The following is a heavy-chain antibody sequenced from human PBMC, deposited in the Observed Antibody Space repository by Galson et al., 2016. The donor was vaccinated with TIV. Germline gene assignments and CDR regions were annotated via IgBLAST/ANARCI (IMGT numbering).Heavy chain of an antibody. CDR2: ISTNNGKT. Sequence: SVKVSCKASGYTFINYGISWVRQAPGQGLEWMGWISTNNGKTNFAQKLQGRVSMTTDTSTSTAYMELRGLRSDDTAFYYCARDIMVRGVSNYYYGMDVWGQGTTVTVSS. V-gene: IGHV1-18*01. J-gene: IGHJ6*02. CDR3: ARDIMVRGVSNYYYGMDV. D-gene: IGHD3-10*01. CDR1: GYTFINYG.